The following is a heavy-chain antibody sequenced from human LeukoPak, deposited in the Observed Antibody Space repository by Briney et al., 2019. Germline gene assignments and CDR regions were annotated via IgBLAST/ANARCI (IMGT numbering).Heavy chain of an antibody. CDR2: ISAYNGNT. D-gene: IGHD1-26*01. CDR1: GYTFTIYG. Sequence: ASVKVSFTASGYTFTIYGISWVRQAPGQGLEWMGWISAYNGNTNYAQKLQGRVTMTTDTSTSTAYMELRSLRSDDTAVYYCARGIVGATEVDYWGQGTLVTVSS. V-gene: IGHV1-18*01. CDR3: ARGIVGATEVDY. J-gene: IGHJ4*02.